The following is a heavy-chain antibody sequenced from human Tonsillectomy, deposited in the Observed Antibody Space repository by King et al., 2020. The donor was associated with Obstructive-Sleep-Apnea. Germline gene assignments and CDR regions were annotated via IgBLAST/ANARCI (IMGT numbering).Heavy chain of an antibody. V-gene: IGHV1-69*10. CDR3: ARDRGTMVRGVITHYFDY. J-gene: IGHJ4*02. CDR1: GGTFSSYA. D-gene: IGHD3-10*01. CDR2: IIPILGIA. Sequence: QLVQSGAEVKKPGSSVKVSCKASGGTFSSYAISWVRQAPGQGLEWMGGIIPILGIANYAQKLQGRVTITADKSTSTAYMELSSLRSEDTAVYYCARDRGTMVRGVITHYFDYWGQGTLVTVSS.